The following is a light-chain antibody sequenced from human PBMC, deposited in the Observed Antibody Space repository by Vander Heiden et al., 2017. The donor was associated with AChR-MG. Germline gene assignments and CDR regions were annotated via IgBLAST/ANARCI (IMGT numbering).Light chain of an antibody. J-gene: IGKJ2*02. CDR1: QSISSW. Sequence: DIQMTQSPSTLSASVGDRVTITCRASQSISSWLAWYQQKPGKAPKLLIYKASSLESGVPSRFSGSGSGTEFTLTISSLQSDDFATYYCQQYKSYSPCTFGQGTKLEIK. CDR3: QQYKSYSPCT. CDR2: KAS. V-gene: IGKV1-5*03.